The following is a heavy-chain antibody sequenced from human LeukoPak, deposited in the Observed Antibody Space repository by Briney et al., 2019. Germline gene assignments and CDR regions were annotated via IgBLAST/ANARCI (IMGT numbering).Heavy chain of an antibody. D-gene: IGHD2-21*02. Sequence: GGSLRLSCAASGFTFSSYAMSWVRQAPRKGLEWVSAISGSGGSTYYADSVKGRFTISRDNSKNTLYLQMNSLRAEDTAVYYCAKGTPAYCGGDCYHSNFDYWGQGTLVTVSS. CDR1: GFTFSSYA. CDR2: ISGSGGST. V-gene: IGHV3-23*01. CDR3: AKGTPAYCGGDCYHSNFDY. J-gene: IGHJ4*02.